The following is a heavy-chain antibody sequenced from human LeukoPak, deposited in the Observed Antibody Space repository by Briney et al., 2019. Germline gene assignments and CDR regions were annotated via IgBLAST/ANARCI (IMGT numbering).Heavy chain of an antibody. V-gene: IGHV3-33*01. CDR2: IWYDGSNK. J-gene: IGHJ6*03. D-gene: IGHD1-1*01. CDR1: GFTFSSYG. Sequence: PGGSLRLSCAASGFTFSSYGMHWVRQAPGKGLEWVAVIWYDGSNKYYADSVKGRFTISRDNSKNTLYLQMNSLRAEDTAVYYCARDGWNWNQSYMDVWGKGTTVTVPS. CDR3: ARDGWNWNQSYMDV.